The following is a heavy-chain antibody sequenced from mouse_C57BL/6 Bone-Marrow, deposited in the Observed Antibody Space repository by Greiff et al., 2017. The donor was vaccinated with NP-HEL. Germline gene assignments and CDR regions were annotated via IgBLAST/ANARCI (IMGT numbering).Heavy chain of an antibody. CDR3: ARWGLRRGGAMDY. J-gene: IGHJ4*01. Sequence: VQLKESGGGLVKPGGSLKLSCAASGFTFSDYGMHWVRQAPEKGLEWVAYISSGSSTIYYADTVKGRFTISRDNAKNTLFLQMTSLRSEDTAMYYCARWGLRRGGAMDYWGQGTSVTVSS. CDR1: GFTFSDYG. D-gene: IGHD2-4*01. CDR2: ISSGSSTI. V-gene: IGHV5-17*01.